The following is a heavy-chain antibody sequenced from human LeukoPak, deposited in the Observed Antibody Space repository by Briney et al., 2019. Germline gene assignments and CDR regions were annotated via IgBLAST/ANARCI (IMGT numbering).Heavy chain of an antibody. D-gene: IGHD3-22*01. J-gene: IGHJ4*02. CDR3: VSAHFYYDSSGYWNFDY. CDR2: IYPGDSDT. V-gene: IGHV5-51*01. CDR1: GYRFSSYW. Sequence: GESLKISCKGSGYRFSSYWIGWVRQMPGKGLEWMGIIYPGDSDTRYSPSFQGQVTILADKSISTAYLEWSSLKASDTAMYYCVSAHFYYDSSGYWNFDYWGQGTLVTVSS.